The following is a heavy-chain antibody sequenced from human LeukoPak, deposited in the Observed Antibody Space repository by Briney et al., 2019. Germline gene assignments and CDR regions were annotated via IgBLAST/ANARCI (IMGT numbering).Heavy chain of an antibody. CDR3: ARDHNWNDAGEFDY. D-gene: IGHD1-1*01. J-gene: IGHJ4*02. CDR2: IYYSGST. Sequence: SETLSLTCTVSGGSISSYYWSWIRQPPGKGLEWIGYIYYSGSTNYNPSLKSRVTISVDTSKNQFSLKLSSVTAADTAVYYCARDHNWNDAGEFDYWGQGTLVTVSS. V-gene: IGHV4-59*01. CDR1: GGSISSYY.